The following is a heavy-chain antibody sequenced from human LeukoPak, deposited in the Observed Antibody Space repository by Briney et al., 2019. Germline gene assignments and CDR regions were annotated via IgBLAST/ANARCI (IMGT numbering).Heavy chain of an antibody. J-gene: IGHJ6*02. CDR2: IIPILGIA. V-gene: IGHV1-69*04. Sequence: ASAKVSCKASGGTFSSYAISWVRQAPGQGLEWMGRIIPILGIANYAQKFQGRVTITADKSTSTAYMELSSLRSEDTAVYYCARTTVTTASSFQSYYYYYYGMDVWGQGTTVTVSS. CDR3: ARTTVTTASSFQSYYYYYYGMDV. CDR1: GGTFSSYA. D-gene: IGHD4-17*01.